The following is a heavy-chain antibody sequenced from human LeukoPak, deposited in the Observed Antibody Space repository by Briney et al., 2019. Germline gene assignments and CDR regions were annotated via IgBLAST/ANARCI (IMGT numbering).Heavy chain of an antibody. CDR3: ASRITMVRGAYYYYYGMDV. D-gene: IGHD3-10*01. V-gene: IGHV3-23*01. CDR1: GFTFSSYA. J-gene: IGHJ6*02. CDR2: ISGSGGST. Sequence: GGSLRLSCAASGFTFSSYAMSWVRQAPGKGLEWVSAISGSGGSTYYADSVKGRFTISRDNSKNTLYLQMNSLGAEDTAVYYCASRITMVRGAYYYYYGMDVWGQGTTVTVSS.